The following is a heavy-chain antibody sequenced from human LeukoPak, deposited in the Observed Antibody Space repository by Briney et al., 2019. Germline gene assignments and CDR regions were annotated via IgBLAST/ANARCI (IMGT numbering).Heavy chain of an antibody. J-gene: IGHJ4*02. CDR3: ARDYYDTSGYYTPVFDY. V-gene: IGHV3-7*01. CDR2: IRQDGSEK. D-gene: IGHD3-22*01. Sequence: GGSLRLSCAASGFTFSSYWMSWVRQAPGLGLEWVANIRQDGSEKHYVDSVKGRFTISRDNAKKSLCLQINSLRDEDTAVYYCARDYYDTSGYYTPVFDYWGQGTLVTVSS. CDR1: GFTFSSYW.